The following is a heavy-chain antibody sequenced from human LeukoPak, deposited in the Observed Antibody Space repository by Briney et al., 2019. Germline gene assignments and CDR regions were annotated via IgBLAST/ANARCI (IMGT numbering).Heavy chain of an antibody. CDR3: ARVGGGYSYGPPDH. CDR2: INWNGGST. V-gene: IGHV3-20*04. D-gene: IGHD5-18*01. J-gene: IGHJ4*02. CDR1: GFTFDDYG. Sequence: PGGSLRLSCAASGFTFDDYGMSWVRQAPGKGLEWVSGINWNGGSTGYADSVKGRFTISRDNAKNSLYLQMNSLRAGDTALYYCARVGGGYSYGPPDHWGQGTLVTVSS.